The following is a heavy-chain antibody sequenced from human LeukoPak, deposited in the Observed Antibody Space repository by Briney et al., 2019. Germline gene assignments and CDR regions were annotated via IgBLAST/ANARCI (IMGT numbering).Heavy chain of an antibody. CDR1: GASISNYY. CDR2: IDYSGST. Sequence: SETLSLTCAVSGASISNYYWSWIPQPPGKGLEWIGYIDYSGSTNYSPSLKSRVTISLDTSTNQFSLKLSSVTAADTAVYYCARHYSSDPFDYWGQGTLVTVSS. J-gene: IGHJ4*02. CDR3: ARHYSSDPFDY. D-gene: IGHD6-19*01. V-gene: IGHV4-59*01.